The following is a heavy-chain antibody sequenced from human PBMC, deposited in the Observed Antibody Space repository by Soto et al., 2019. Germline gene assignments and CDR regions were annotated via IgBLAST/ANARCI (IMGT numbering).Heavy chain of an antibody. CDR2: IYYSGTT. CDR1: GGSISSSSYY. D-gene: IGHD3-22*01. V-gene: IGHV4-39*01. CDR3: ARQKYYYDSSGYYPYYYYYGMDV. Sequence: SETLSLTGTVSGGSISSSSYYWGCIRQPPGKGLEWIGRIYYSGTTCNNPSLKSRETIAVKTSKNQFSPKLSSVSAADSAVYSCARQKYYYDSSGYYPYYYYYGMDVWGQGTTVTVSS. J-gene: IGHJ6*02.